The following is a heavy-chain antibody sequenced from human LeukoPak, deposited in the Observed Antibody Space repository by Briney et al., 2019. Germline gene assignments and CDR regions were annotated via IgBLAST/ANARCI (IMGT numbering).Heavy chain of an antibody. Sequence: GGSLRLSCAASGFTFSSYWMHWVRQAPGKELVWVSRINTDGSSTSYADSVKGRFTISRDNAKSTLYLQMNSLRAEDTAVYYCARKEGYYYDSSGSDRSIYFDYWGQGTLVTVSS. CDR2: INTDGSST. CDR1: GFTFSSYW. D-gene: IGHD3-22*01. CDR3: ARKEGYYYDSSGSDRSIYFDY. J-gene: IGHJ4*02. V-gene: IGHV3-74*01.